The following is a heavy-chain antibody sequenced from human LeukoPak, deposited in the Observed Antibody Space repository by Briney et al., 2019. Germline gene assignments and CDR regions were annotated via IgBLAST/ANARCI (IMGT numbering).Heavy chain of an antibody. CDR1: GYTFTNHG. CDR2: ISVYTGNV. Sequence: GASVKVSCKASGYTFTNHGISWVRQAPGQAPGQGLEWMGWISVYTGNVNYAQKFQGRVTMTTDTSTSTAYLELRSLRADDTAMYYCAREKSSGWYGWLGYWGQGTLVSVTS. CDR3: AREKSSGWYGWLGY. V-gene: IGHV1-18*04. D-gene: IGHD6-19*01. J-gene: IGHJ4*02.